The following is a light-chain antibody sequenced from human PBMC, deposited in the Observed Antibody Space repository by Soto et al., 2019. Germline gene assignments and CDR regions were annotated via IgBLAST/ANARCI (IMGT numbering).Light chain of an antibody. CDR2: DAS. J-gene: IGKJ5*01. Sequence: EIVLTQSPATLSLSPGERAILSFMAIHSVSSYLSCHQHKPVQAPMLLIYDASNRATGIPARFSGSGSGTDFTLTISSLEPEDFAVYHCQQRSNWPPTITFGQGTRLENK. V-gene: IGKV3-11*01. CDR3: QQRSNWPPTIT. CDR1: HSVSSY.